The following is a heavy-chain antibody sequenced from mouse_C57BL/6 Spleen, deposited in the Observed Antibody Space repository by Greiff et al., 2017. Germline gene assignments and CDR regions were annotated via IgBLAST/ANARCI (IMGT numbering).Heavy chain of an antibody. D-gene: IGHD1-1*01. CDR3: TRDTPPYYGSSYGYFDV. J-gene: IGHJ1*03. V-gene: IGHV5-9-1*02. CDR2: ISSGGDYI. CDR1: GFTFSSYA. Sequence: EVQLVESGEGLVKPGGSLKLSCAASGFTFSSYAMSWVRQTPEKRLEWVAYISSGGDYIYYADTVKGRFTISRGNARNTLYLQMSSLKSEDTAMYYCTRDTPPYYGSSYGYFDVWGTGTTVTVSS.